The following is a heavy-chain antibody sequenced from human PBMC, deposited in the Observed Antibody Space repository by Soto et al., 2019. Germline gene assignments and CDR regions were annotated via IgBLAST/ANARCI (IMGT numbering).Heavy chain of an antibody. J-gene: IGHJ4*02. CDR2: ISYDASNK. D-gene: IGHD6-19*01. Sequence: QVQLVESGGTVVQPGRSLRLSCAASGFTFSSYALHWVRQAPGKGLEWVTLISYDASNKYYGNSVKGRFTISRDNSKNTLYLQMDILRAEDTAVYYCARSSGWGIDYWGQGTLVTVSS. V-gene: IGHV3-30*03. CDR1: GFTFSSYA. CDR3: ARSSGWGIDY.